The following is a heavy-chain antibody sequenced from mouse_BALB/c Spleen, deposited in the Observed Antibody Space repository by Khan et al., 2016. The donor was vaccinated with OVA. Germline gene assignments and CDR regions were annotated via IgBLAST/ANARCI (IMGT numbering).Heavy chain of an antibody. J-gene: IGHJ4*01. CDR3: PRSYYCTYYAMAY. Sequence: VQLQQPGPELVRPGVSVKISCKGSGYTFTDYAMHWVKQSHAKSLEWIGVISTYSGNTNYNQKFKGKATMTVDKSSSTAYMELARLTSEDSAIYSWPRSYYCTYYAMAYWGQGTSVTVS. V-gene: IGHV1S137*01. D-gene: IGHD2-10*01. CDR1: GYTFTDYA. CDR2: ISTYSGNT.